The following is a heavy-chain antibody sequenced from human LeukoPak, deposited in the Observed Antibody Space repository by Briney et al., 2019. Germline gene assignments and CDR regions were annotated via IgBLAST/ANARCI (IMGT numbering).Heavy chain of an antibody. CDR3: ARELSGSYPGAFAY. J-gene: IGHJ4*02. CDR2: TRNKANTYTT. Sequence: PGVSLRLSCAASGFTFSDHYMDWVRQSPGEGVEWLGRTRNKANTYTTEYAASVKGRFTISRDDSKNSLNLQMNSLKTEDTAVYYCARELSGSYPGAFAYWGQGTLVTVSS. CDR1: GFTFSDHY. V-gene: IGHV3-72*01. D-gene: IGHD1-26*01.